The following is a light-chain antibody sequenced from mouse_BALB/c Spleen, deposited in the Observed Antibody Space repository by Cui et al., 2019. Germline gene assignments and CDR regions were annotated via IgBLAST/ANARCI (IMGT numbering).Light chain of an antibody. CDR2: STS. CDR3: HQWSSWT. Sequence: QIVLTQPPAIMSASLGEEITLTCSASSSVSYMHWYQQKSDTSPKLLIYSTSNLASGVPSRFSGSGSGTFYSLTISSVEAEDAADYYCHQWSSWTFGGGTKLEIK. J-gene: IGKJ1*01. V-gene: IGKV4-80*01. CDR1: SSVSY.